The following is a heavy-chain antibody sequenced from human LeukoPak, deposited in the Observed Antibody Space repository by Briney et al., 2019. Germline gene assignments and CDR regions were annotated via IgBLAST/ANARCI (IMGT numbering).Heavy chain of an antibody. CDR2: IPYDGSTK. V-gene: IGHV3-30*18. CDR1: GFIFSSYG. CDR3: AKVLSSGWYYFDY. D-gene: IGHD6-19*01. Sequence: GRSLRLSCAASGFIFSSYGMHWVRQAPGKGLEWVAVIPYDGSTKYYADSVKGRFTISRDNSKNTLYLQMNSLRAEDTAVYYCAKVLSSGWYYFDYRGQGTLVTVSS. J-gene: IGHJ4*02.